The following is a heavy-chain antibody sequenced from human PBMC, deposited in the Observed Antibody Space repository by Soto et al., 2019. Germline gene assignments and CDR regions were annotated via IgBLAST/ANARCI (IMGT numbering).Heavy chain of an antibody. V-gene: IGHV2-5*02. Sequence: QITLKESGPALVTPTQTLTLTCTLSGFSISTYGVGVGWIRQPPGGALEWLAVIYWDDDKRYSPSLRSRLTISKDTSKNQVILTVTNKDPVDTGTYYCAHRRTYISNWNEGCFDYWGQGTLVTVSS. D-gene: IGHD1-1*01. J-gene: IGHJ4*02. CDR1: GFSISTYGVG. CDR2: IYWDDDK. CDR3: AHRRTYISNWNEGCFDY.